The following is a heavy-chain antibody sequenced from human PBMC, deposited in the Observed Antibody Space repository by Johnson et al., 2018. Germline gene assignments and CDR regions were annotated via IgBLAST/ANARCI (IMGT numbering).Heavy chain of an antibody. J-gene: IGHJ6*03. V-gene: IGHV3-30*18. D-gene: IGHD3-22*01. Sequence: QVQLVQSGGGVVQPGRSLRLSCAASGFTFSSYGMHWVRQAPGTGLEWVAVISYDGSNKYYADSVKGRFTISSANSKQTLYRQMNILRGEDTAVYSGSKDHHYYYDSSGYFAYYYYMDVWGKGTTVTVSS. CDR1: GFTFSSYG. CDR2: ISYDGSNK. CDR3: SKDHHYYYDSSGYFAYYYYMDV.